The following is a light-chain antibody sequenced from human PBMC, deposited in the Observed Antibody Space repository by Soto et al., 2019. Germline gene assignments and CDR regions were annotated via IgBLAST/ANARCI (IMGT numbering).Light chain of an antibody. V-gene: IGLV1-44*01. Sequence: QSVLTQPPSASGTPGQRVTISASGSTSNIGSNTVSWYQQLPGTAPKLLIYDNDERPSGVPHRFSGSKSGTSASLAISGLQSEDEADYFCATWDDRRNGYVFGPGTKVTVL. J-gene: IGLJ1*01. CDR1: TSNIGSNT. CDR2: DND. CDR3: ATWDDRRNGYV.